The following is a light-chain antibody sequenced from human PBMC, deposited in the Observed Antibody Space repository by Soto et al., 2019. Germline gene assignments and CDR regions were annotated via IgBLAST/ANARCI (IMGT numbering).Light chain of an antibody. CDR1: SSDVGGYNY. J-gene: IGLJ3*02. CDR3: CSYTSSSTWV. V-gene: IGLV2-11*01. CDR2: DVT. Sequence: QSALTQPRSVSGSPGQSVTISCTGTSSDVGGYNYVSWYQQHPGKAPKLMIYDVTKRPSGVPDRFSGSKSGNTASLTISALQSEDEADYYCCSYTSSSTWVFGGGTQLTVL.